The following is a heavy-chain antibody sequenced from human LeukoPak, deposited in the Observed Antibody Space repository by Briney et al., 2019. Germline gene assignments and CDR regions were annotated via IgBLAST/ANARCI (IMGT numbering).Heavy chain of an antibody. CDR2: ISGSGGST. Sequence: GGSLRLSCAASGFTFSIYAMSWVRQAPGKGLEWVSAISGSGGSTYYADSVKGRFTISRDNSKNKLYLQMNSLRAEDTAVYYCAKDRGGWYGDYFDYWGQGTLVTVSS. CDR3: AKDRGGWYGDYFDY. CDR1: GFTFSIYA. D-gene: IGHD6-19*01. J-gene: IGHJ4*02. V-gene: IGHV3-23*01.